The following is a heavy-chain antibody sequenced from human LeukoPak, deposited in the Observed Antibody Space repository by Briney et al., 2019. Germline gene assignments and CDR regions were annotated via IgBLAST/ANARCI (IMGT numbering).Heavy chain of an antibody. J-gene: IGHJ4*02. CDR2: INPNSGGT. D-gene: IGHD3-10*01. V-gene: IGHV1-2*02. CDR1: GYTFTGYY. Sequence: ASVKVSCKASGYTFTGYYMHWVRQAPGQGLEWMGWINPNSGGTNYAQKFQGRVTMTRDTSISTAYMELSRLRSDDTAVFYCARLANFGSGSYYADDWGQGTLVTVSS. CDR3: ARLANFGSGSYYADD.